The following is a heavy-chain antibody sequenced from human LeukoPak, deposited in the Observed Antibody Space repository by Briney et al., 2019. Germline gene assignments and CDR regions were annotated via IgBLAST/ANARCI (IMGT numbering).Heavy chain of an antibody. CDR2: ISDSGGRT. Sequence: GGSLRLSCAASGFIFSGYNMSWVRQAPGRGLEWVSVISDSGGRTHFADSVKGRFSISRDNFKSMLYLQMTSLRVEDTAVYYCAAQEGPWGQGTQVTVSS. CDR3: AAQEGP. V-gene: IGHV3-23*01. CDR1: GFIFSGYN. J-gene: IGHJ5*02.